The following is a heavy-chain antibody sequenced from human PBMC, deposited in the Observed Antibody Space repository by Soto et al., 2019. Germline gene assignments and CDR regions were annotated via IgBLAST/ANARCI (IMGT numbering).Heavy chain of an antibody. Sequence: SETLSLTCTVSGVSISSYHWSWIRQPPGKGLEWIGYIYYTGSTNYNPSLKSRVTMSVDTSKNEFSLKLSSVAAADTAVYYCVRFVYADGYYFFDYWGQGTLVTVSS. J-gene: IGHJ4*02. CDR2: IYYTGST. V-gene: IGHV4-59*01. CDR1: GVSISSYH. D-gene: IGHD2-2*01. CDR3: VRFVYADGYYFFDY.